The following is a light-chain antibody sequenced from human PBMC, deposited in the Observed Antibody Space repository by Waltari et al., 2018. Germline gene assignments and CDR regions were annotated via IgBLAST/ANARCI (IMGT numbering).Light chain of an antibody. CDR3: QNHERLPAT. CDR1: QSVSKY. CDR2: AAS. Sequence: EIVLTQSPGTLSLSPGERATLSCRASQSVSKYLAWYPQRPGQAPRLLIYAASTRATGIPDRFSGRGSGTDFSLTISRLEPEDFAVYYCQNHERLPATFGQGTKVEIK. J-gene: IGKJ1*01. V-gene: IGKV3-20*01.